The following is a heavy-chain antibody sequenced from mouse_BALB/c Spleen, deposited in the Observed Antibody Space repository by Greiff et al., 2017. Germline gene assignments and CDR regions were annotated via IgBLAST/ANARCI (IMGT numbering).Heavy chain of an antibody. CDR3: ASNWDDAMDD. J-gene: IGHJ4*01. D-gene: IGHD4-1*01. Sequence: EVKLMESGGGLVKPGGSLKLSCAASGFTFSSYAMSWVRQSPEKRLEWVAEISSGGSYTYYPDTVTGRFTISRDNAKNTLYLEMSSLRSEDTAMYYCASNWDDAMDDWGQGTSVTVSS. CDR2: ISSGGSYT. V-gene: IGHV5-9-4*01. CDR1: GFTFSSYA.